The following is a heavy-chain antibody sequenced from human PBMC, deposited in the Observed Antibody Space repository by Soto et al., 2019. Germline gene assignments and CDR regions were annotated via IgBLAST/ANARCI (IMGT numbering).Heavy chain of an antibody. CDR3: AVNIAATGTFDY. D-gene: IGHD6-13*01. J-gene: IGHJ4*02. Sequence: QVQLVQSGAEVKKPGASVKVSCKTSGYTFTSFDINWVRQDTGQGPEWMGWMNPNRDNTGYAQKFQGRVTMTRNTSISTAYMELSSLRSEDTAVYYCAVNIAATGTFDYWGQGTLVTVSS. CDR2: MNPNRDNT. V-gene: IGHV1-8*01. CDR1: GYTFTSFD.